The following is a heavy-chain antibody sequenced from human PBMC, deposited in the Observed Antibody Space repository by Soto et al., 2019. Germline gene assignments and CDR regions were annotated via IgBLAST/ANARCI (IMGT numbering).Heavy chain of an antibody. CDR3: AREGTRGGFLNWFDP. CDR2: ISSSSSTI. D-gene: IGHD3-10*01. Sequence: EVQLVESGGGLVQPGGSLRLSCAASGFTFSSYSMNWVRQAPGKGLEWVSYISSSSSTIYYADSVKGRFTICRDNAKNSLYLPMNSLRDEDTAVYYCAREGTRGGFLNWFDPWGQGTLVTVSS. CDR1: GFTFSSYS. V-gene: IGHV3-48*02. J-gene: IGHJ5*02.